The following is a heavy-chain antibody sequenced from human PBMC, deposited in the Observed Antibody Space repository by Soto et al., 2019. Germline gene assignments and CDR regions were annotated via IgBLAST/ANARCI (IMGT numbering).Heavy chain of an antibody. V-gene: IGHV3-9*01. CDR3: AKGRVVVPGARSDAFDI. D-gene: IGHD2-2*01. CDR1: GFTFDDYA. Sequence: EVQLVESGGGLVQPGRSLRLSCAASGFTFDDYAMHWVRQAPGKGLEWVSGISWNSGSIGYADSVKGRFTISRDNAKNSLYLQMNSLRAEDTALYYCAKGRVVVPGARSDAFDIWGQGTMVTVSS. J-gene: IGHJ3*02. CDR2: ISWNSGSI.